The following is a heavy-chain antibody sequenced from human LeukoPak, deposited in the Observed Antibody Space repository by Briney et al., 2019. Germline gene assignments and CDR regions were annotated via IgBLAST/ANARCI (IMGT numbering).Heavy chain of an antibody. V-gene: IGHV3-21*01. CDR1: GFTFRSYE. Sequence: GGSLTLSCEDSGFTFRSYEMNWVRQAPGKGLEWISSITTSSRYTFYGDSVKGRFTISRDNARNSLYLQMNSLTAEDTGVYYCARDPYSGTYGNTYYYYMDVWGKGTTVTVSS. D-gene: IGHD1-26*01. J-gene: IGHJ6*03. CDR3: ARDPYSGTYGNTYYYYMDV. CDR2: ITTSSRYT.